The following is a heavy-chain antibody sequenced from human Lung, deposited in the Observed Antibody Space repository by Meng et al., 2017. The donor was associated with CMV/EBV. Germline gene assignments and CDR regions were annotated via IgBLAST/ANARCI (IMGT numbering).Heavy chain of an antibody. CDR3: VKDMVF. V-gene: IGHV3-23*01. J-gene: IGHJ4*02. CDR2: ISGSGINT. D-gene: IGHD2-8*01. Sequence: ESLSLSCSASGFTFSSYAMSWVRRAPGKGLEWVSSISGSGINTYYTDSVQGRFTISRDNSKNTLYLQIHSLRVEDTAQYYCVKDMVFWGQGTLVTVSS. CDR1: GFTFSSYA.